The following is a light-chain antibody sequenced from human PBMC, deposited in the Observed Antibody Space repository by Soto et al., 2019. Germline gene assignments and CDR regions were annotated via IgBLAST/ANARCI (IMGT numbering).Light chain of an antibody. Sequence: DIQMTQSPSSLSASVGDRFTISGLASQSISSYLNWYQQTPGKAPKLLMYAASSLESGVPSRFSGSGSGTEFTLTISSLQPDDFATYYCQQYNSYSITFGQGTRLEIK. CDR3: QQYNSYSIT. V-gene: IGKV1-5*01. CDR2: AAS. J-gene: IGKJ5*01. CDR1: QSISSY.